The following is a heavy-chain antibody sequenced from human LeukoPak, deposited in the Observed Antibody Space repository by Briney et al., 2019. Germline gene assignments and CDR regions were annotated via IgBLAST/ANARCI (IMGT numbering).Heavy chain of an antibody. V-gene: IGHV1-8*01. CDR3: AAWMDKIGD. CDR2: MNPNSGNA. CDR1: VNTFTSYD. D-gene: IGHD5-24*01. J-gene: IGHJ1*01. Sequence: ASVKVSCKASVNTFTSYDINWVRQATGQGLEWMGWMNPNSGNAGYAQKFQGRVTITRDTSASTAYMELSSLRSEDTAVYYCAAWMDKIGDWGQGTLVTVSS.